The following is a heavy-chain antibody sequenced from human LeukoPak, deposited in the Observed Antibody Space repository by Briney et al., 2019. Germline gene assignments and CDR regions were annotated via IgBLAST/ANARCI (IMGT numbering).Heavy chain of an antibody. J-gene: IGHJ6*02. D-gene: IGHD3-22*01. CDR3: ARVPMSSGYYYPNYYYYGMDV. CDR2: IIPIFGTA. CDR1: GGTFSSYA. Sequence: ASVKVSCKASGGTFSSYAINWVRQAPGQGLEWMGGIIPIFGTANYAQKFQGRVTITADESTSTAYMELSSLRSEDTAVYYCARVPMSSGYYYPNYYYYGMDVWGQGTTVTVS. V-gene: IGHV1-69*13.